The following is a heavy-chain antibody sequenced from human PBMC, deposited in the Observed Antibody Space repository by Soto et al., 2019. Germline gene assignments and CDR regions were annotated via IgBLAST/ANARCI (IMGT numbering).Heavy chain of an antibody. J-gene: IGHJ4*02. D-gene: IGHD6-13*01. V-gene: IGHV1-2*04. CDR3: ARAGGGWGMAAHTKQYYIDY. CDR2: INPNSGGT. CDR1: GYTFTGYY. Sequence: QVQLVQSGAEVKKPGASVKVACKASGYTFTGYYMHWVRQAPGQGLEWMGWINPNSGGTNYALKFQGWVAMTRDTSISTAYMELSRLSSDDTAVYYCARAGGGWGMAAHTKQYYIDYWGQGTLVTVSS.